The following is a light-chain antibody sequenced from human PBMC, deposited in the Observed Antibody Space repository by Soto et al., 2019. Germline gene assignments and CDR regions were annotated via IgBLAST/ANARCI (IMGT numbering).Light chain of an antibody. CDR3: SSYTSTITLAVV. CDR2: EVS. Sequence: QSALTQPASVSGSPGQSITISCTGTSSDVGGYNYVSWYQHHPGKAPKLMIYEVSNRPSGVSNRFSGSKADNTASLIISGLQAEDEADYYCSSYTSTITLAVVFGGGTKLTVL. J-gene: IGLJ2*01. V-gene: IGLV2-14*01. CDR1: SSDVGGYNY.